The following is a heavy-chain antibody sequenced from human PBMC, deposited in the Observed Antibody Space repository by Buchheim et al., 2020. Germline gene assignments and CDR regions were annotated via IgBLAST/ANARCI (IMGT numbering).Heavy chain of an antibody. D-gene: IGHD6-13*01. CDR2: INPNSGGT. V-gene: IGHV1-2*04. J-gene: IGHJ4*02. Sequence: QVQLVQSGAEVKKPGASVKFSCKASGYTFTGYYMHWVRRAPGQGLEWMGWINPNSGGTNYAQQFQGWVTMTRDTSISTAYMELSRLRSDDTAVYYCARAGAAAGTLYFDYWGQGTL. CDR3: ARAGAAAGTLYFDY. CDR1: GYTFTGYY.